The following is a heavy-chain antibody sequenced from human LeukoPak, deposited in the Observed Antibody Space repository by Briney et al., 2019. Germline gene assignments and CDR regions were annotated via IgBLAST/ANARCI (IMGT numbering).Heavy chain of an antibody. CDR2: INHSGST. CDR3: ARYRISSGYYYPHAFDI. V-gene: IGHV4-34*01. D-gene: IGHD3-22*01. Sequence: SETLSLTCAVYGGSFSGYYWSWIRQPPGKGLEWIGEINHSGSTNYNPSLKSRVTISVDTSKNQFSLKLSSVTAADTAVYYCARYRISSGYYYPHAFDIWGQGTMVTVSS. J-gene: IGHJ3*02. CDR1: GGSFSGYY.